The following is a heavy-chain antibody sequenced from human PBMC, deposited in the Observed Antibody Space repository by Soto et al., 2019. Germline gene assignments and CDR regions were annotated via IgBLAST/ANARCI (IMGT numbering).Heavy chain of an antibody. CDR1: VVPLSGSY. V-gene: IGHV3-73*01. D-gene: IGHD1-26*01. CDR3: IRHQEGGRRVFSGMGD. J-gene: IGHJ6*02. Sequence: GRLRISCAASVVPLSGSYVHRVRTASGKGLEWVGRIRSKSNNFATSYAESVRGRFSISRDDSDNTASLQMSSLKTEDTAIYYRIRHQEGGRRVFSGMGDRGQGPTVHVS. CDR2: IRSKSNNFAT.